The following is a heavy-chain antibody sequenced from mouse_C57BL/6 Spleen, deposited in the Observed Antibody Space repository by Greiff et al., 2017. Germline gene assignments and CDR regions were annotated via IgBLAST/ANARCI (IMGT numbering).Heavy chain of an antibody. J-gene: IGHJ4*01. CDR2: IYWVDDK. CDR3: ARSSTTVAGAMDY. Sequence: QVTLKVSGPGILQSSQTLSLPCSFSGFSLSTSGMGVSWIRQPSGKGLEWLAHIYWVDDKRYNPSLKSRLTISKDTSRNQVFLKITSVDTADTATYYCARSSTTVAGAMDYWGQGTSVTVSS. CDR1: GFSLSTSGMG. D-gene: IGHD1-1*01. V-gene: IGHV8-12*01.